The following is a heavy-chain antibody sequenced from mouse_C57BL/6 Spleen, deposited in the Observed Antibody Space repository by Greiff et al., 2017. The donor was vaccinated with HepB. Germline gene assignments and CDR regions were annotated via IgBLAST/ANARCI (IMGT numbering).Heavy chain of an antibody. CDR1: GYTFTDYY. CDR3: ARTAYYGSRAMDY. D-gene: IGHD1-1*01. V-gene: IGHV1-26*01. Sequence: EVQLQQSGPELVKPGASVKISCKASGYTFTDYYMNWVKQSHGKSLEWIGDINPNNGGTSYNQKFKGKATLTVDNSSSTAYMELRSLTSEDSAVYYCARTAYYGSRAMDYWGQGTSVTVSS. CDR2: INPNNGGT. J-gene: IGHJ4*01.